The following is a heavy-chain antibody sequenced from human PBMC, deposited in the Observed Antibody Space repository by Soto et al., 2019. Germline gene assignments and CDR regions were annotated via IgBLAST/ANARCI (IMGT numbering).Heavy chain of an antibody. CDR2: ITPFNGNT. V-gene: IGHV1-45*02. CDR1: GYTFTYRY. J-gene: IGHJ3*02. D-gene: IGHD1-26*01. Sequence: SVKVSCKASGYTFTYRYLHWVRQAPGQALEWMGWITPFNGNTNYAQKFQDRVTITRDRSMSTAYMELSSLRSEDTAMYYCARSAGAREGFDIWGQGTMVTVSS. CDR3: ARSAGAREGFDI.